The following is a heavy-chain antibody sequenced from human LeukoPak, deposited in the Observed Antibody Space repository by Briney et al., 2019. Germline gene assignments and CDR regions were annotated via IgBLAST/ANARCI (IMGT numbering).Heavy chain of an antibody. CDR3: ARAVAGTGDY. V-gene: IGHV3-21*01. Sequence: PGRSLRLSCAASGFTFSSYSMNWVRQAPGKGLEWVSSISSSSSYIYYADSVKGRFTISRDNAKNSLYLQMNSLRAEDTAVYYCARAVAGTGDYWGQGTLVTVSS. D-gene: IGHD6-19*01. J-gene: IGHJ4*02. CDR2: ISSSSSYI. CDR1: GFTFSSYS.